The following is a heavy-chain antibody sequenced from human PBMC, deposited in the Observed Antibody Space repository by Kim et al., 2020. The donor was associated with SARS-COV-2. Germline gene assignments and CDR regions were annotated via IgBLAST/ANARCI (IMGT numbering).Heavy chain of an antibody. CDR3: AGEDRYYFDY. J-gene: IGHJ4*02. CDR2: IYYSGST. D-gene: IGHD3-16*02. Sequence: SETLSLTCTVSGGSISSYYWSWIRQPPGKGLEWIGYIYYSGSTNYNPSLKSRVTISVDTSKNQFSLKLSSVTAADTAVYYCAGEDRYYFDYWGQGTLVTVSS. CDR1: GGSISSYY. V-gene: IGHV4-59*01.